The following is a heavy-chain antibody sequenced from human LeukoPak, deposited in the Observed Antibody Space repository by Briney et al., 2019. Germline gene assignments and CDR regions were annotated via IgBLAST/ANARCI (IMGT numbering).Heavy chain of an antibody. CDR1: GFTFSSYA. CDR2: ISDSGGST. Sequence: GGSLRLSCAPSGFTFSSYAMSWVRQAPGKGLEWVSSISDSGGSTYYADSVEGRFTISRDNAKNTLYLQMNSLRAEDTAVYYCAPALTAMTFWGQGSLVTVSS. V-gene: IGHV3-23*01. CDR3: APALTAMTF. D-gene: IGHD4-17*01. J-gene: IGHJ4*02.